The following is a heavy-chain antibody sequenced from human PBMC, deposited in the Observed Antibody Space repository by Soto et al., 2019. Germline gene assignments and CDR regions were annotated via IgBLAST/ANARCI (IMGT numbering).Heavy chain of an antibody. V-gene: IGHV3-21*01. CDR3: ARDGYSSGFDY. Sequence: EVQLVEYGGGLVEPGGSLRLSCAASGFTFSRHSLNWVRQAPGKGLEWVSSISTTSSYIYYADSVKGRFTISRDNAKNSLYLQMDSLRAEDTAVYYCARDGYSSGFDYWGQGTLVTVSS. D-gene: IGHD6-25*01. CDR1: GFTFSRHS. CDR2: ISTTSSYI. J-gene: IGHJ4*02.